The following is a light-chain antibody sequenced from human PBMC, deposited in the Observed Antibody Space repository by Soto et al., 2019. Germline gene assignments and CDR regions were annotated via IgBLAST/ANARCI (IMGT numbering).Light chain of an antibody. CDR1: QSVGSN. CDR3: QQYYQWPSYT. CDR2: DAS. Sequence: IVFTHSPDTLSLSPGERAIFSCSASQSVGSNIAWYQQKPGQSPRLLVYDASTRATAIPARFSGSGSGTEFTLTINTLQPEDFAVYYCQQYYQWPSYTFGQGTKVDI. J-gene: IGKJ2*01. V-gene: IGKV3-15*01.